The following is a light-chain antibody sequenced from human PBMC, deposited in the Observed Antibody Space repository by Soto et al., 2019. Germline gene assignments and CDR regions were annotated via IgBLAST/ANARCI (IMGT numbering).Light chain of an antibody. Sequence: QSVLTQPASVSGSPGQSVTISCTGPRSDIGDSNFISWYQHSPGKAPRLLIYQVNNRPSGVSGRFSGSKAGSTASLTISGLLDDDEADYFCASFRSGTILVLGSGTKVTVL. CDR1: RSDIGDSNF. V-gene: IGLV2-14*01. J-gene: IGLJ1*01. CDR2: QVN. CDR3: ASFRSGTILV.